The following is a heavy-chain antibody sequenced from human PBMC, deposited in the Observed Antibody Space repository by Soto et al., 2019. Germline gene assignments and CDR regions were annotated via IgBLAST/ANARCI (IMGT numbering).Heavy chain of an antibody. CDR3: ARRLIDHLNQGHAFDF. J-gene: IGHJ3*01. CDR2: IYFNGDT. V-gene: IGHV4-39*01. D-gene: IGHD2-15*01. Sequence: QLQLQESGPGLVKPAETLSLKCAVSGGSVSSGNYFWGWIRQPPGKGREWIGNIYFNGDTYSSPSVTRRVPMSVDAAQYPFSLRLTSVPDADTAVYSCARRLIDHLNQGHAFDFLGQGTLVTVSS. CDR1: GGSVSSGNYF.